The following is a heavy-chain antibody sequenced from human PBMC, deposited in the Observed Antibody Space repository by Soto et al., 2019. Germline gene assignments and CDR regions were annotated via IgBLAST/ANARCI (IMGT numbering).Heavy chain of an antibody. CDR1: GGSISSGDYY. V-gene: IGHV4-30-4*01. CDR2: IYYSGST. J-gene: IGHJ4*02. D-gene: IGHD6-13*01. Sequence: PSETLSLTCTVSGGSISSGDYYWSWIRQPPGKGLEWIGYIYYSGSTYYNPSLKSRVTISVDTSKNQFSLKLSSVTAADTAVYYCARAGESEPQLVPFDYWGQGTLVTVSS. CDR3: ARAGESEPQLVPFDY.